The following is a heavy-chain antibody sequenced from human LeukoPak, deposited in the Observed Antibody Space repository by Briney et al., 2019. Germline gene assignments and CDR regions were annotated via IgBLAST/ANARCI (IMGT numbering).Heavy chain of an antibody. CDR3: ATQSLYSSGWKSFDY. CDR2: FDPEDGET. J-gene: IGHJ4*02. V-gene: IGHV1-24*01. Sequence: ASVKVSCKVSGYTLTELSMHWVRQAPGKGLEWMRGFDPEDGETIYAQKFQGRVTMTEDTSTDTAYMELSSLRSEDTAVYYCATQSLYSSGWKSFDYWGQGTLVTVSS. D-gene: IGHD6-19*01. CDR1: GYTLTELS.